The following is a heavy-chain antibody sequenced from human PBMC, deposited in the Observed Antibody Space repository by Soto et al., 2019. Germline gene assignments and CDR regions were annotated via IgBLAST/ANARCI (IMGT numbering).Heavy chain of an antibody. CDR2: LNPSGGGS. CDR1: GYAFSNKD. CDR3: ERHNMIMFAGVMVNWFVR. V-gene: IGHV1-46*01. Sequence: QVQLVQSGAAVRKPGASVKVSCKASGYAFSNKDIIWVRQAPGQGLEWMGKLNPSGGGSSYAQKFLGRVTMTRDTDTNTVYMELSRLRCDDLSLYYCERHNMIMFAGVMVNWFVRWEQGSLVTVSS. J-gene: IGHJ5*02. D-gene: IGHD3-16*01.